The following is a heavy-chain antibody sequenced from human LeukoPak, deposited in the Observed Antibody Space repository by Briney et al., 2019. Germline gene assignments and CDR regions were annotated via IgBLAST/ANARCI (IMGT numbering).Heavy chain of an antibody. D-gene: IGHD3-3*01. CDR2: ISGSGGST. J-gene: IGHJ4*02. CDR1: GFTFSSYA. CDR3: AKDQYITIFGTFDY. V-gene: IGHV3-23*01. Sequence: GGSLRLSCAASGFTFSSYAMSWVRQAPGKGLEWVSAISGSGGSTYYADSVKGRFTISRDNSKNTLYLQMNGLRAEDTAVYYCAKDQYITIFGTFDYWGQGTLVTVSS.